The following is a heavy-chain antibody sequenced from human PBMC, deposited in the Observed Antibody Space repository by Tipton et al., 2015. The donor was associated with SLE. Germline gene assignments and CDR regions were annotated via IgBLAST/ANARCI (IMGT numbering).Heavy chain of an antibody. V-gene: IGHV4-39*07. CDR1: GGSIGSDNDY. CDR3: ASRGGGGSHFDY. D-gene: IGHD3-16*01. Sequence: TLSLTCTVSGGSIGSDNDYWGWIRQPPGKGLEWIGSIYYSGRTYYNPSLKSRVTISLGTSKNQLSLKLTSVTAADTAVYFCASRGGGGSHFDYWGQGTLVSVSS. CDR2: IYYSGRT. J-gene: IGHJ4*02.